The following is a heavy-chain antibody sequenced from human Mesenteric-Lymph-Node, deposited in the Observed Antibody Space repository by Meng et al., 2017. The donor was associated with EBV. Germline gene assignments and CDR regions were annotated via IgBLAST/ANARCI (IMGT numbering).Heavy chain of an antibody. CDR2: INQSGFS. J-gene: IGHJ5*02. V-gene: IGHV4-34*01. CDR1: GGSFSGFY. D-gene: IGHD3-10*01. CDR3: AGDPRDETMVQGVSWFDP. Sequence: LWGEGLLQPSVTPSLTCAVYGGSFSGFYWTGIRQSPGRALEWIGEINQSGFSKYNPSLKSRLTISVDTSKNQFSLKLSSVTAADTAVYYCAGDPRDETMVQGVSWFDPWGQGTLVTVSS.